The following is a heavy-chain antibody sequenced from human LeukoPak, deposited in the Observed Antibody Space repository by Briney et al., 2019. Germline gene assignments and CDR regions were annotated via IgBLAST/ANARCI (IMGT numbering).Heavy chain of an antibody. V-gene: IGHV3-21*01. D-gene: IGHD3-22*01. J-gene: IGHJ5*02. CDR1: GFTFSSYS. CDR3: ARDAYIIMIVVALLPFDP. Sequence: PGGSLRLSCAASGFTFSSYSMNWVRQAPGKGLEWVSSISSSSSYIYYADSVKGRFTISRDNAKNSLYLQMNSLRAEDTAVYYCARDAYIIMIVVALLPFDPWGQGTLVTVSS. CDR2: ISSSSSYI.